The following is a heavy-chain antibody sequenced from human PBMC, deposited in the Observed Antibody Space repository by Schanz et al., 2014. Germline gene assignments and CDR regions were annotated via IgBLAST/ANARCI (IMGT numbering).Heavy chain of an antibody. CDR2: IYDSGNT. J-gene: IGHJ4*02. CDR3: ARGGQGFGEPHQRLFEY. Sequence: QVQLEESGAGLVKPSGTLSLTCAVSGASVSSDNWWNWVRQPPGKGLEWIGEIYDSGNTNYNPSLKSRVTMSLDDPKNPFSPQLTSVPAADTAVYYCARGGQGFGEPHQRLFEYWGPGTLVTVSS. D-gene: IGHD3-10*01. V-gene: IGHV4-4*02. CDR1: GASVSSDNW.